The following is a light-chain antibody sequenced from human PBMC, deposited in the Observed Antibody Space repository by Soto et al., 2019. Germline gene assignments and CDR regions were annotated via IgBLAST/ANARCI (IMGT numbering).Light chain of an antibody. V-gene: IGKV4-1*01. Sequence: DIVMTQSPDSLAVSLGERATINCKSSQSIFYSSNNKNYLAWFQQKPGQSPKVLIYWASTRESGVPDRFSGSGSGTDFTLTISSLQAEDVAVYYCQQYFSSPYTFGQGTKLEIK. CDR2: WAS. CDR1: QSIFYSSNNKNY. J-gene: IGKJ2*01. CDR3: QQYFSSPYT.